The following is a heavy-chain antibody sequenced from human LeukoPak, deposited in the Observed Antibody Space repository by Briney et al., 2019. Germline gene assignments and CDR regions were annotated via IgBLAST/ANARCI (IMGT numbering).Heavy chain of an antibody. V-gene: IGHV3-73*01. CDR2: IRSKANSYAT. Sequence: GGTLKLSFAASGYTFSGSAMHWVRQASGKGLEWVGRIRSKANSYATAYAASVKGRFTISRDDSKNTAYLQMNSLKTEDTAVYYCTRRSNGRYGDYVDYWGQGTLVTVSS. CDR3: TRRSNGRYGDYVDY. CDR1: GYTFSGSA. J-gene: IGHJ4*02. D-gene: IGHD2-8*01.